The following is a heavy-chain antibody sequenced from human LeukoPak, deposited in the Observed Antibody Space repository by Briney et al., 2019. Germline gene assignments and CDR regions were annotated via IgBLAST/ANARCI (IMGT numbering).Heavy chain of an antibody. CDR2: IYSGGST. J-gene: IGHJ3*02. V-gene: IGHV3-53*01. Sequence: GRSLRLSCAASGFTVSSNYMSWVRQAPGKGLEWVSVIYSGGSTYYADSVKGRFTISRDNSKNTLYLQMNSLRAEDTAVYYCARASRDYYDPDAFDIWGQGTMVTVSS. CDR3: ARASRDYYDPDAFDI. CDR1: GFTVSSNY. D-gene: IGHD3-22*01.